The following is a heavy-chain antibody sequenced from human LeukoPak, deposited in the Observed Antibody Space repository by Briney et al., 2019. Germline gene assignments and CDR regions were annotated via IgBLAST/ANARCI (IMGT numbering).Heavy chain of an antibody. CDR3: ARDVWIAARFRYYYYMDV. CDR2: IIPIFGTA. V-gene: IGHV1-69*13. Sequence: SVKVSCKASGGTFSSYAISWVRQAPGQGLEWMGGIIPIFGTANYAQKFQGRVTITADESTSTAYMELSSLRSEDTAVSYCARDVWIAARFRYYYYMDVWGKGTTVTVSS. CDR1: GGTFSSYA. D-gene: IGHD6-6*01. J-gene: IGHJ6*03.